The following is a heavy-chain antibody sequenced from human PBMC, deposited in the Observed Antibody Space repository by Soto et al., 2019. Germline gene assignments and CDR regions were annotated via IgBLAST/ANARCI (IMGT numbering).Heavy chain of an antibody. CDR3: AKEGYDILTGYIDYYGMEV. D-gene: IGHD3-9*01. Sequence: GGSLRLSCATSGFILSDCAMNWVRQAPGKGLEWVSAISGSGGSTYYADSVKGRFTISRDNSKNTLYLQMNSLRAEDTAVYYCAKEGYDILTGYIDYYGMEVWGQGTTVTVSS. J-gene: IGHJ6*02. V-gene: IGHV3-23*01. CDR2: ISGSGGST. CDR1: GFILSDCA.